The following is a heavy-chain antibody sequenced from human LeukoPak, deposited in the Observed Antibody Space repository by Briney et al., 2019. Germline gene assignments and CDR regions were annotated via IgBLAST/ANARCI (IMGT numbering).Heavy chain of an antibody. CDR3: ARDRAGTTEFDY. V-gene: IGHV4-59*01. CDR1: GGSISTYY. J-gene: IGHJ4*02. D-gene: IGHD1-7*01. CDR2: IYHRGSA. Sequence: SETLSLTCTVSGGSISTYYWTWIRQPPGKGLEWVGYIYHRGSANYNPSLKSRLSISVDTSKNQLSLTLSSVTAADAAVYYCARDRAGTTEFDYWGQGTLVTVSS.